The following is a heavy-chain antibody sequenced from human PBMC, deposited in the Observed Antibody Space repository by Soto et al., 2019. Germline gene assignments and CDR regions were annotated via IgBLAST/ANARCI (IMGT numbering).Heavy chain of an antibody. D-gene: IGHD1-1*01. CDR1: GFTFSSYA. Sequence: QVQLVESGGGVVQPGRSLRLSCAASGFTFSSYAMHWVRQAPGKGLEWVAVISYDGSNKYYADSVKGRFTISRDNSKNTLYLQMNSLRAEDTAVYYCARDKGPDSGTLDYWGQGTLVTVSS. CDR3: ARDKGPDSGTLDY. CDR2: ISYDGSNK. V-gene: IGHV3-30-3*01. J-gene: IGHJ4*02.